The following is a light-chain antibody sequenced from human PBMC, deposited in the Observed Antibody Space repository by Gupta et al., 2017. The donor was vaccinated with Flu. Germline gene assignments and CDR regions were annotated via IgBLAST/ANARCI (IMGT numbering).Light chain of an antibody. CDR1: QGISSW. Sequence: DIQMTQSPSSVSASVGDRVTITCRASQGISSWLVWYQQKPGKAPNLLIYAASNLQSGVPSRFSGSGSGTDFTLTISSLQPEDFAIYYCQQVNSFPLTFGQGTRLEMK. CDR2: AAS. J-gene: IGKJ5*01. V-gene: IGKV1D-12*01. CDR3: QQVNSFPLT.